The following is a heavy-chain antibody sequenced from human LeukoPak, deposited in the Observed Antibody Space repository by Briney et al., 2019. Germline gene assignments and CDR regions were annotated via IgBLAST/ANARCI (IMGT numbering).Heavy chain of an antibody. Sequence: PGGSLRLSCAASGFTFSSYAMSWVRQAPGKGLEWVAFIRYDGSNKYYADSVKGRFIISRDNSENTLSLQMNSPRAEDTAVYYCAKDRSYYDSGGYRNFDYWGQGTLVTVSS. V-gene: IGHV3-30*02. CDR3: AKDRSYYDSGGYRNFDY. CDR1: GFTFSSYA. J-gene: IGHJ4*02. D-gene: IGHD3-22*01. CDR2: IRYDGSNK.